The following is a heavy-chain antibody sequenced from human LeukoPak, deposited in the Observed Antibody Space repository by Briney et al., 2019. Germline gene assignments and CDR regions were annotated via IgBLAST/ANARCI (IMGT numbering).Heavy chain of an antibody. Sequence: SETPSLTCTVSGGSISSYYWSWIRQPPGKGLEWIGYIYYSGSTNYNPSLKSRVTISVDTSKNQFSLKLSSVTAADTAVYYCARRLSGWYGNYFDYWGQGTLVTVSS. D-gene: IGHD6-19*01. CDR3: ARRLSGWYGNYFDY. CDR2: IYYSGST. J-gene: IGHJ4*02. V-gene: IGHV4-59*08. CDR1: GGSISSYY.